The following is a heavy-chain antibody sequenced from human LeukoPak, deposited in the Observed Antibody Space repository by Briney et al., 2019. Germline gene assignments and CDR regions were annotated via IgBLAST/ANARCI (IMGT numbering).Heavy chain of an antibody. J-gene: IGHJ4*02. V-gene: IGHV4-59*01. D-gene: IGHD3-9*01. CDR2: IYYDGST. CDR3: ARGDYDILTGYSHGYFDY. Sequence: SQSLSLTCTVSGGSISRYYWSWIRQPPGKGLEWIGYIYYDGSTNYNPSLKSRVTISADTSKNQFSLRLSSVPAADTAVYYWARGDYDILTGYSHGYFDYWGQGTLVSVSS. CDR1: GGSISRYY.